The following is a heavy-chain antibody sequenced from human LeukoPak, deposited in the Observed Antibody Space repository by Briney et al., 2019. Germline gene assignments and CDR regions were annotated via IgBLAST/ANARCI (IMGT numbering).Heavy chain of an antibody. V-gene: IGHV4-59*08. D-gene: IGHD2-21*01. CDR1: GGPISSYY. CDR2: IYYSGST. CDR3: ARGQVVIYAFDI. J-gene: IGHJ3*02. Sequence: SETLSLTCTVSGGPISSYYWSWIRQPPGKGLEWIGYIYYSGSTNYNPSLKSRVTISVDTSKNQFSLKLSSVTAADTAVYYCARGQVVIYAFDIWGQGTMVTVSS.